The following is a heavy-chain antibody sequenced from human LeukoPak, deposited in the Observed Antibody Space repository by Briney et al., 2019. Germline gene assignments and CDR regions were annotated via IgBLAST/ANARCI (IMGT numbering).Heavy chain of an antibody. J-gene: IGHJ4*02. Sequence: GGSLRLSCGPSGFTFSSSAMHWARQGPGKGREWVAYIAHHGNNKYYADSVKGRFTISRDNSKGSLYLQMNSLRADDTAVYYCAKDGSWSCTDWGQGTLVRVSS. CDR2: IAHHGNNK. D-gene: IGHD2-8*02. CDR1: GFTFSSSA. V-gene: IGHV3-30*02. CDR3: AKDGSWSCTD.